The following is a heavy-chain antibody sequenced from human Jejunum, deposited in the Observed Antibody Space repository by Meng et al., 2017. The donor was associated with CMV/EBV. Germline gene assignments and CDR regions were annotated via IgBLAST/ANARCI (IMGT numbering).Heavy chain of an antibody. CDR3: ASPQLGVTKEFDY. Sequence: EVQLVGAGGGLVQAGGSLRLSFAASGFTVKSNYMVWVRQAPGKGLEWVSDIYAGGSTNYADSVKGRFTIARDNSKNTLYLQMNSLRAEDTAVYYCASPQLGVTKEFDYWGQGTLVTVSS. J-gene: IGHJ4*02. CDR1: GFTVKSNY. D-gene: IGHD7-27*01. CDR2: IYAGGST. V-gene: IGHV3-66*01.